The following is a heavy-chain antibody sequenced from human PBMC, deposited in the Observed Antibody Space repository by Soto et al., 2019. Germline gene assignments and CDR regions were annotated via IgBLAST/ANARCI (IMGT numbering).Heavy chain of an antibody. V-gene: IGHV3-74*03. D-gene: IGHD2-21*01. CDR3: ARVSRGPLAVGY. CDR2: INNDGSET. J-gene: IGHJ4*02. CDR1: GSTFNWDR. Sequence: GGSLRLSCVASGSTFNWDRMYWARQAPGQGLVWVSHINNDGSETTYADSVKGRFTISRDNAKSTLYLQMNNLRAEDTALYYCARVSRGPLAVGYWGQGTLVTVSS.